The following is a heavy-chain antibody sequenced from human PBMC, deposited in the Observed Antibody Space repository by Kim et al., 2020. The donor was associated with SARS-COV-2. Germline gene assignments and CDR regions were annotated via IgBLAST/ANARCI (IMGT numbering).Heavy chain of an antibody. J-gene: IGHJ4*02. Sequence: GGSLRLSCAASGFTFSSYWMHWVRQVPGKGLVCVSRIDPDGSTTNCPDSVKGRFTISRDNAKDTLYLQMNSLRVEDTAVYYCARGSAGWNGVDYWGQGTLVTVSS. CDR1: GFTFSSYW. CDR3: ARGSAGWNGVDY. D-gene: IGHD1-1*01. V-gene: IGHV3-74*01. CDR2: IDPDGSTT.